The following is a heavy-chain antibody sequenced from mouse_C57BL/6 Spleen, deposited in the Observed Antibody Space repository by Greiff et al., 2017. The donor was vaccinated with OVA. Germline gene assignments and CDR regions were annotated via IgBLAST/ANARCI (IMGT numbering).Heavy chain of an antibody. D-gene: IGHD2-1*01. CDR2: ISSGGSYT. J-gene: IGHJ4*01. CDR3: ARRVYYGDAMDY. CDR1: GFTFSSYG. Sequence: EVQLQQSGGDLVKPGGSLKLSCAASGFTFSSYGMSWVRQTPDKRLEWVATISSGGSYTYYPDSVKGRFTISRNNAKNTLYLQMSSLKSEDTAMYYCARRVYYGDAMDYWGQGTSVTVSS. V-gene: IGHV5-6*01.